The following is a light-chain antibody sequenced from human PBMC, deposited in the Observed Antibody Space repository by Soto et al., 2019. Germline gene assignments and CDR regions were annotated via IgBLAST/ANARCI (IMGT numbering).Light chain of an antibody. CDR2: AAS. CDR1: QSISSY. V-gene: IGKV1-39*01. CDR3: RQSYSTPRT. J-gene: IGKJ1*01. Sequence: DNPMPKSPSSLSAAVGDRVTITCRASQSISSYLNWYQQKPGKAPKLLIYAASSLQSGVPSRFSGSGSGTDFTLTISSLQPEDFATYYCRQSYSTPRTFGQGTKVDIK.